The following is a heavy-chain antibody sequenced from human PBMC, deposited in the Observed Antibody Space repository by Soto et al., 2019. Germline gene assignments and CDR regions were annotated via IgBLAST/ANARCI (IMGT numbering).Heavy chain of an antibody. V-gene: IGHV1-46*01. J-gene: IGHJ4*02. CDR2: INPTSGVT. Sequence: QVQLVQSGAEVKKPGASVKVFCKASGYILTNSYMHWVRQAPGQGLEWMGLINPTSGVTTYTQKFLGRVTMTRDTSTSTVYMELSSLTSEDTAIYYCARGGGGLDYWGQGTLVTVSS. CDR1: GYILTNSY. CDR3: ARGGGGLDY. D-gene: IGHD3-10*01.